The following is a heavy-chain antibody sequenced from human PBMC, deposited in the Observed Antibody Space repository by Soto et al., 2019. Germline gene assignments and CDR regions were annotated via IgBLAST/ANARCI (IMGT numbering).Heavy chain of an antibody. V-gene: IGHV3-48*02. CDR2: ITTTSSTM. D-gene: IGHD3-22*01. J-gene: IGHJ6*02. Sequence: GGSLRISCTPSGFIFSDYSMNWVRQAPGKGLEWISYITTTSSTMYYADSVKGRFTISRDNAKNSLYLQMNSLRDEDTAVYYCARDSSGRQYYGMDVWGQGTTVTVSS. CDR3: ARDSSGRQYYGMDV. CDR1: GFIFSDYS.